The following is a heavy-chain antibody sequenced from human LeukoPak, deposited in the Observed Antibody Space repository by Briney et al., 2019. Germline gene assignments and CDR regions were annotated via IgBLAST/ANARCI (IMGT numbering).Heavy chain of an antibody. V-gene: IGHV4-39*01. CDR1: DGSIMSSSYY. CDR2: IYDSGSS. D-gene: IGHD3-10*01. CDR3: ARHLYGSGSYYLDV. Sequence: SETLSLTCTVSDGSIMSSSYYWGWIRQPAGLGMEWIGSIYDSGSSYYNSSLKSRVTISVDTSKNKFSLKLSSVTAADTAVYSCARHLYGSGSYYLDVWGKGTTGTVSS. J-gene: IGHJ6*03.